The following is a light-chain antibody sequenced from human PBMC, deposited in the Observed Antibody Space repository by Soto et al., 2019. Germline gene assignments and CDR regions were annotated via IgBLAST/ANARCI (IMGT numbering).Light chain of an antibody. CDR2: NSS. V-gene: IGKV3-20*01. CDR1: QTVRNNY. J-gene: IGKJ1*01. Sequence: EIVLTQSPGTLSLSPGERATLSCRASQTVRNNYLAWYQQKPGQAPRLLIYNSSTRPTGIPDRFSGNGSGTDFTLTISRLEPEDFALYFCQQYRDLPQTFGQGTRVEIK. CDR3: QQYRDLPQT.